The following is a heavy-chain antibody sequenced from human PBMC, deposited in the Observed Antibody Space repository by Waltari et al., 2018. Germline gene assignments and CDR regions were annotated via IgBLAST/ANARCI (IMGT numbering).Heavy chain of an antibody. J-gene: IGHJ4*02. CDR2: RRYDGSNK. CDR1: GFTFSSYG. Sequence: QVQLVESGGGVVQPGGSLRLSCAASGFTFSSYGMHWVRQAPGKGLEWVAFRRYDGSNKYYADSVKGRFTISRDNSKNTLYLQMNSLRAEDTAVYYCAKTPYDSSPPVWGQGTLVTVSS. V-gene: IGHV3-30*02. D-gene: IGHD3-22*01. CDR3: AKTPYDSSPPV.